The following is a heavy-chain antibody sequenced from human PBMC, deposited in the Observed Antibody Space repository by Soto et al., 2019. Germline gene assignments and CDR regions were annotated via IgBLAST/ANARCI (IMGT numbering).Heavy chain of an antibody. CDR3: ARRIEMTTMKTGMDV. V-gene: IGHV4-38-2*01. Sequence: SETLSLTCDVSGYSITSVHYLGWIRQPPGKGLEWIGIIHHSGSTYYSPSLKSRVTISIDTSRNRFSLKVTSVTAADTAVYYCARRIEMTTMKTGMDVWGQGTTVTVSS. CDR2: IHHSGST. J-gene: IGHJ6*02. CDR1: GYSITSVHY.